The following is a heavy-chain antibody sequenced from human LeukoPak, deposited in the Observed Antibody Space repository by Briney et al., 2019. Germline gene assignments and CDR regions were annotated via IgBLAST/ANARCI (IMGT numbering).Heavy chain of an antibody. V-gene: IGHV3-23*01. CDR3: AIPVTIFGADPPGY. CDR1: GFTFSSYA. J-gene: IGHJ4*02. CDR2: ISGSGGST. D-gene: IGHD3-3*01. Sequence: GGSLRLSCAASGFTFSSYAMSWVRQAPGKGLEWVSAISGSGGSTYYADSVKGRFTISRDNSKNTLYLQMNSLRAEDTAVYYCAIPVTIFGADPPGYWGQGTLVTVSS.